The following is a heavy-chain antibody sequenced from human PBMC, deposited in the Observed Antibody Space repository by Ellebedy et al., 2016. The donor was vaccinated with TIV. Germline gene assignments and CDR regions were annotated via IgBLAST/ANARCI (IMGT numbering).Heavy chain of an antibody. CDR1: GYSFTNYG. D-gene: IGHD3-3*01. CDR2: VSGYNGDT. V-gene: IGHV1-18*04. CDR3: ARAPSSGHSPFWY. Sequence: ASVKVSCXASGYSFTNYGISWVRQAPGQGLEWVGWVSGYNGDTNYPQKLQGRVTMTTDTSTSTAYMELRSLRSDDTAVYYCARAPSSGHSPFWYWGQGTLVTVSS. J-gene: IGHJ4*02.